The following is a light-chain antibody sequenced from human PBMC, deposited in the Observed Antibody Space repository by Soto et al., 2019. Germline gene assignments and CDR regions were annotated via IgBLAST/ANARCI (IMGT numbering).Light chain of an antibody. CDR2: DAS. V-gene: IGKV3-11*01. Sequence: EIVLTQSPATLSLSPGERATLSCRASQSVSSYLAWYQQKPGQAPRLLIYDASNRATGIPARFSGSWSGTDFTPTISSLETEDFAVYYCQKRSNWTTFGQGTKVEIK. J-gene: IGKJ1*01. CDR1: QSVSSY. CDR3: QKRSNWTT.